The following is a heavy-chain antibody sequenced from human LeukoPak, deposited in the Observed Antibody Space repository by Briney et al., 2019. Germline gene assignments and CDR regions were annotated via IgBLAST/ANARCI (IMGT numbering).Heavy chain of an antibody. D-gene: IGHD4-17*01. CDR3: ARELHDYGEYYFDY. CDR2: IIPIFGTA. CDR1: GGTFSSYA. V-gene: IGHV1-69*01. J-gene: IGHJ4*02. Sequence: ASVKVSCKASGGTFSSYAISWVRQAPGQGLEWMGGIIPIFGTANYAQRFQGRVTITADESTSTAYMELSSLRSEDTAVYYCARELHDYGEYYFDYWGQGTLVTVSS.